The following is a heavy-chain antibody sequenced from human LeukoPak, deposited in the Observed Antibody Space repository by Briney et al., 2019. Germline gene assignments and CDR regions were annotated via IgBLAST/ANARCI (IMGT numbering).Heavy chain of an antibody. D-gene: IGHD4-17*01. J-gene: IGHJ5*02. CDR2: ISGSGGST. V-gene: IGHV3-23*01. CDR3: AKTVRGTTNLFDP. Sequence: SSISGSGGSTYYADCVKGRFTISRGNSKNTLYLQMNSLRAEDTAVYYCAKTVRGTTNLFDPWGQGTLVTVSS.